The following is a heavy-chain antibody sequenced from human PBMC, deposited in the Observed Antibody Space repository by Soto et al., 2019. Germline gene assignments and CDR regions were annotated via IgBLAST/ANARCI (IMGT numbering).Heavy chain of an antibody. CDR2: IYYSGST. V-gene: IGHV4-31*03. CDR3: ARLYDFWSGYPSANWFDP. Sequence: SETLSLTCTVSGGSISSGGYYWSWIRQHPGKGLEWIGYIYYSGSTYYNPSLKSRVTISVDTSKNQFSLKLSSVTAADTAVYYCARLYDFWSGYPSANWFDPWGQGTLVTVS. D-gene: IGHD3-3*01. CDR1: GGSISSGGYY. J-gene: IGHJ5*02.